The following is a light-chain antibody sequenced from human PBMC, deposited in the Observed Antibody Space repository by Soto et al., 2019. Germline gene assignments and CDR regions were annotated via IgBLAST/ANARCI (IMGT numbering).Light chain of an antibody. CDR3: QKYDRAPFT. CDR2: GAS. V-gene: IGKV1-27*01. CDR1: QGISNY. J-gene: IGKJ3*01. Sequence: DIQMTQSPSSLSAYLGDRVTITCRESQGISNYLAWYQQKPGRPPKLLLFGASTLQSGVPARFSGSGSGTLFTLTINGLLPEDVATYYCQKYDRAPFTFGPGTKVDIK.